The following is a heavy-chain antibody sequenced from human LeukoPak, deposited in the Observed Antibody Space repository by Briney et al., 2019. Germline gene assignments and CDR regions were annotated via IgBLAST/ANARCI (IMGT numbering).Heavy chain of an antibody. J-gene: IGHJ4*02. CDR3: ATDYDFWSGYYRGLVN. D-gene: IGHD3-3*01. V-gene: IGHV1-69*13. CDR2: IIPIFGTA. Sequence: SVKVSCKASGGTFSSYAISWVRQAPGQGLEWMGGIIPIFGTANYAQKFQGRVTITADESTSTAYMELSSLRSEDTAVYYCATDYDFWSGYYRGLVNWGQGTLVTVSS. CDR1: GGTFSSYA.